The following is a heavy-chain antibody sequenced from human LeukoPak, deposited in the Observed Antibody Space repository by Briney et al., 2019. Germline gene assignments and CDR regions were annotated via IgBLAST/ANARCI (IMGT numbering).Heavy chain of an antibody. D-gene: IGHD6-13*01. V-gene: IGHV3-74*01. CDR2: ISGDGSNT. J-gene: IGHJ6*02. CDR1: GFTFNNYW. Sequence: PGGSLRLSCAASGFTFNNYWMHWVRQAPGKGLVWVSRISGDGSNTNYADSVKGRFTISRDNAKNTLSLQMNGLRAEDTAVYHCATQQRYGLDVWGQGTTVTVSS. CDR3: ATQQRYGLDV.